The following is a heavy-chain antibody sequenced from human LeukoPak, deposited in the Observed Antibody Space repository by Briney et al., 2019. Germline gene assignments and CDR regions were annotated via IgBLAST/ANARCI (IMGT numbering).Heavy chain of an antibody. V-gene: IGHV3-48*01. D-gene: IGHD6-13*01. Sequence: GGSLRLSCVASGFTFSNYWMHWVRQAPGKGLEWVSYISSSGSTIYYADSVKGRFTISRDNSKNTLYLQINSLRAEDTAVYYCARGEGSSRWHAAVFDYWGQGTLVTVSS. CDR1: GFTFSNYW. CDR3: ARGEGSSRWHAAVFDY. J-gene: IGHJ4*02. CDR2: ISSSGSTI.